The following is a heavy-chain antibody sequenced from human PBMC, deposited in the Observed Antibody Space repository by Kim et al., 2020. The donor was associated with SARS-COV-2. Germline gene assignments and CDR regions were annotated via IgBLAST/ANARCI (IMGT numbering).Heavy chain of an antibody. CDR2: INGANGYT. CDR3: ARVGEKEKGWLPTD. D-gene: IGHD3-16*01. J-gene: IGHJ4*02. CDR1: GYSFSDYS. Sequence: ASVKVSCKASGYSFSDYSMVWVRQAPGQGLECMGWINGANGYTKSSQKFQGRVAITRDTSATTAYMEVSSLRSEDTASYYCARVGEKEKGWLPTDWRQGTL. V-gene: IGHV1-3*01.